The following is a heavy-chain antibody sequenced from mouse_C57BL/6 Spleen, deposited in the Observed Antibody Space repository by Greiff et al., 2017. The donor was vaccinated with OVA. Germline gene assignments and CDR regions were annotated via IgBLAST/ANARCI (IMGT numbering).Heavy chain of an antibody. V-gene: IGHV1-54*01. J-gene: IGHJ2*01. Sequence: QVQLQQSGAELVRPGTSVKVSCKASGYAFTNYLIEWVKQRPGQGLEWIGVINPGSGGTNYNEKFKGKATLTADKSSSTAYMQLSSLTSEDSAVYFCARDYDPYYFDYWGRGTTLTVSS. D-gene: IGHD2-4*01. CDR2: INPGSGGT. CDR3: ARDYDPYYFDY. CDR1: GYAFTNYL.